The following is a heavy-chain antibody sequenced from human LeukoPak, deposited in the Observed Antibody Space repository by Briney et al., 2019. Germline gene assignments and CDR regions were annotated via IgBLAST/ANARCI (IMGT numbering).Heavy chain of an antibody. Sequence: SGGSLRLSCAASGFTFSSYWMSWVRQAPGKGLEWVANIKQDGSEKYYVDSVKGRFTISRDNAKNSLYLQMNSLRAEDTAVYYCAREAFDWLSHTDYWGQGTLVTVSS. CDR1: GFTFSSYW. CDR2: IKQDGSEK. V-gene: IGHV3-7*01. CDR3: AREAFDWLSHTDY. J-gene: IGHJ4*02. D-gene: IGHD3-9*01.